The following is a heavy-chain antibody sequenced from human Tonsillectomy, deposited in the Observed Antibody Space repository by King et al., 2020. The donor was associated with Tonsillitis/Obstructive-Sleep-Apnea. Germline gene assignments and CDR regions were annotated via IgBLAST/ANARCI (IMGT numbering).Heavy chain of an antibody. CDR2: ISTYDYDT. D-gene: IGHD3-10*01. V-gene: IGHV1-18*01. Sequence: QLVQSGAEVKKPGASVKVSCKASGYTFTSYGISWVRQAPGQGREWMGWISTYDYDTNYAQKLQGRITMTTDTSTRTVYMELRRLRSDDTAVYYCARVSGYGSGSYSADYCGPGTLVTVSS. CDR1: GYTFTSYG. J-gene: IGHJ4*02. CDR3: ARVSGYGSGSYSADY.